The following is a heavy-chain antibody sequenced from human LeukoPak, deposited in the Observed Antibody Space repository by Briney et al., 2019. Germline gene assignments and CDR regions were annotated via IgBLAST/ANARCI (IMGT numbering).Heavy chain of an antibody. J-gene: IGHJ1*01. CDR3: ARDRGGSYLEYFQH. D-gene: IGHD1-26*01. Sequence: SSETLSLTCTVSGGSISSSSYYWGWIRQPPGKGLEWIGSIYYSGSTYYNPSLKSRVTISVDTSKNQFSLKLSSVTAADTAVYYCARDRGGSYLEYFQHWGQGTLVTVSS. V-gene: IGHV4-39*07. CDR1: GGSISSSSYY. CDR2: IYYSGST.